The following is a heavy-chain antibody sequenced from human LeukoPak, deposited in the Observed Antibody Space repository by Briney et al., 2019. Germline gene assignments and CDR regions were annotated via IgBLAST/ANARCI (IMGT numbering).Heavy chain of an antibody. J-gene: IGHJ4*02. CDR3: ARDRGGNSFDF. D-gene: IGHD4-23*01. V-gene: IGHV1-2*02. CDR1: GYXFTSYY. Sequence: ASVKVSCKASGYXFTSYYIHWVRQAPGQGLEWMGWINPNSDTNYAQKFQGRVTMTRDTSISTADMELNSLRSDDTGVYYCARDRGGNSFDFWGQGTLVTVSS. CDR2: INPNSDT.